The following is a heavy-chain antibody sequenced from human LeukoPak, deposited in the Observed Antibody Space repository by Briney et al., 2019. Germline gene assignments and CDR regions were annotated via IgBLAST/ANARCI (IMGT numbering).Heavy chain of an antibody. CDR2: ITSSGTYI. Sequence: GGSLRLSCAASGFDFNNYNMNWVRQAPGKGLEWVSSITSSGTYIYYADSVKGRFTISRDNAKNSLYLQMNSLRPEDTAVYYCARRAGDYSHPYDYWGQGTLVTVSS. V-gene: IGHV3-21*01. D-gene: IGHD3-22*01. CDR3: ARRAGDYSHPYDY. J-gene: IGHJ4*02. CDR1: GFDFNNYN.